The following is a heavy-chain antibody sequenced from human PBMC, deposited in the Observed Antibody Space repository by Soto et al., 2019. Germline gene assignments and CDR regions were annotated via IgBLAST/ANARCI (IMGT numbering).Heavy chain of an antibody. D-gene: IGHD3-10*01. J-gene: IGHJ5*02. V-gene: IGHV3-30-3*01. CDR1: GFTFSRYP. Sequence: QVQLVESGGGVVQPGRSLRLSCAASGFTFSRYPMHWVRQAPGKGLEWVAVISYDGSNKYYADSVKGRFTISRDNSKNTLYLQMNSLRTDDTAVYYCARDSLFWSGELLSAYNWFDPWGQGTLVTVSS. CDR3: ARDSLFWSGELLSAYNWFDP. CDR2: ISYDGSNK.